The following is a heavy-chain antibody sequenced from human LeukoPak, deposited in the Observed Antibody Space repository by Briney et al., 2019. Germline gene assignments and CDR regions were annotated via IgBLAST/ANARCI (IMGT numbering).Heavy chain of an antibody. CDR2: ISSSGSTI. CDR1: GFSFSSYE. CDR3: ARDPFLGGGVDWFDP. D-gene: IGHD2-8*02. V-gene: IGHV3-48*03. J-gene: IGHJ5*02. Sequence: RAGGSLRLSCAASGFSFSSYEMNWVRQAPGKGLEWVSYISSSGSTIYYADSVKGRFTISRDNAKNSLYLQMNSLRAEDTAVYYCARDPFLGGGVDWFDPWGQGTLVTVSS.